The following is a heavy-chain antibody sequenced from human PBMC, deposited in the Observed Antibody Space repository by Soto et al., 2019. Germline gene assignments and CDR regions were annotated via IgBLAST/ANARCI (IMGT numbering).Heavy chain of an antibody. D-gene: IGHD3-3*01. CDR2: ISAYNGNT. J-gene: IGHJ6*02. Sequence: GASVKVSCKASGYTFTSYGISWVRQAPGQGLEWMGWISAYNGNTNYAQKLQGRVTMTTDTSTSTAYMELRSLRSDDTAVYYCASPISYYDFWSGYWTDYYGMDVWGQGTTVTVSS. V-gene: IGHV1-18*01. CDR3: ASPISYYDFWSGYWTDYYGMDV. CDR1: GYTFTSYG.